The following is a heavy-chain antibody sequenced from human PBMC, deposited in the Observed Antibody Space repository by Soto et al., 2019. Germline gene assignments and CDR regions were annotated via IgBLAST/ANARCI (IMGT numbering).Heavy chain of an antibody. V-gene: IGHV3-23*01. CDR1: GFPFGENA. CDR3: AKEDTSSGSLDY. CDR2: ISDSGATT. D-gene: IGHD6-19*01. Sequence: SLRLSCAASGFPFGENAMSWVRQAPGKGLEWVSGISDSGATTYYADSVRGRFTISRDNSKNTLYLQMKSLRAEDSASYYCAKEDTSSGSLDYWGQGALVTVSS. J-gene: IGHJ4*02.